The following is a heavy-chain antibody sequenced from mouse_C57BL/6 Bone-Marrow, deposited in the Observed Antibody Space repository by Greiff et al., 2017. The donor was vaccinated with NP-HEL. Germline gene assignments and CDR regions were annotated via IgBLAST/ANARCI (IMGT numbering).Heavy chain of an antibody. V-gene: IGHV1-5*01. Sequence: VQLQQSGTVLARPGASVKMSCKPSGYTFTSYWMHWVKQRPGQGLEWIGAIYPGNSDTSYNQKFKGKAKLTAVTSASTAYMELSSLTNEDSAVYYCTRGDDYARFDYWGQGTTLTVSS. D-gene: IGHD2-4*01. CDR3: TRGDDYARFDY. CDR2: IYPGNSDT. CDR1: GYTFTSYW. J-gene: IGHJ2*01.